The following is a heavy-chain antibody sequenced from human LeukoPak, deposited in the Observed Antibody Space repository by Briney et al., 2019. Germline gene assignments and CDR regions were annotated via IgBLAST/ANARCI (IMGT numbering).Heavy chain of an antibody. Sequence: PSETLSLTYTVSGGSISSYYWSWIRQPPGKGLEWIGYIYYSGSTNYNPSLKSRVTISVDTSKNQFSLKLSSVTAADTAVYYCARARYNWKVPYFDYWGQGTLVTVSS. J-gene: IGHJ4*02. V-gene: IGHV4-59*01. D-gene: IGHD1-20*01. CDR2: IYYSGST. CDR3: ARARYNWKVPYFDY. CDR1: GGSISSYY.